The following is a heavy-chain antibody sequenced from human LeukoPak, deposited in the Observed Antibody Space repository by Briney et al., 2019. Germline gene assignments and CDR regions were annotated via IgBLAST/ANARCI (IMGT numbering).Heavy chain of an antibody. D-gene: IGHD3-22*01. J-gene: IGHJ4*02. Sequence: GGSLRLSCAASGFTVSTNYMIWVRQSPGKGLEWFSVIYSGGSTYYADSVKGRFTISRDNSKNMLYLQMNSLRAEDTAVYYCARGSAYSHWGQGTLVTVSS. V-gene: IGHV3-66*02. CDR3: ARGSAYSH. CDR1: GFTVSTNY. CDR2: IYSGGST.